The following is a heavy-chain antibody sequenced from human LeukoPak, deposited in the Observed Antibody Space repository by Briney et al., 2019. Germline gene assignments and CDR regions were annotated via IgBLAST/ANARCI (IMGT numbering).Heavy chain of an antibody. J-gene: IGHJ4*02. D-gene: IGHD6-13*01. CDR2: INPGSGST. V-gene: IGHV1-46*01. CDR1: GYTFTSYY. Sequence: GASVKVSCKASGYTFTSYYIHWVRQAPGQGLEWMGIINPGSGSTRYAQKFQGRVTKTRDTSTSTVYMELSSLGSEDTAVYYCARESFEQLDHRFDYWGQGTLVTVSS. CDR3: ARESFEQLDHRFDY.